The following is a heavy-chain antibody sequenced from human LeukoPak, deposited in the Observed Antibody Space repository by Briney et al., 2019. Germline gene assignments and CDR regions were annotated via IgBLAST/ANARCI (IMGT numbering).Heavy chain of an antibody. CDR2: IYTSGST. Sequence: KPSETLSLTCTVSGGSISSYYWSWIRQPAGKGLEWIGRIYTSGSTNYNPSLKSRVTMSVDTSKNQFSLKLNSVTAADTAVCYCARSTSIAARALYYYYYMDVWGKGTTVTVSS. V-gene: IGHV4-4*07. CDR1: GGSISSYY. D-gene: IGHD6-6*01. CDR3: ARSTSIAARALYYYYYMDV. J-gene: IGHJ6*03.